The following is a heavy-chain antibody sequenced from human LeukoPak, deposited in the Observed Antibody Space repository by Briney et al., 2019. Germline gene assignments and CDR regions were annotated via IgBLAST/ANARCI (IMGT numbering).Heavy chain of an antibody. D-gene: IGHD3-9*01. CDR2: INHSRST. J-gene: IGHJ4*02. V-gene: IGHV4-34*01. CDR1: GGSFSGYY. CDR3: ARSEGYDILTGDY. Sequence: SETLSLTCADYGGSFSGYYWSWIRQPPGKGLEWIGEINHSRSTNYNPSLKSRVTISVDTSKNQFSLKLSSVTAADTAVYYCARSEGYDILTGDYWGQGTLVTVSS.